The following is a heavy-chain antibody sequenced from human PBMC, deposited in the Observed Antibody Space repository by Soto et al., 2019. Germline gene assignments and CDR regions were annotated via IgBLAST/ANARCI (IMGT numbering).Heavy chain of an antibody. CDR2: VSSTGSS. CDR3: ARGVPAAGTAWFDP. D-gene: IGHD6-13*01. CDR1: DDSISNYY. J-gene: IGHJ5*02. Sequence: SEELSLTCTVSDDSISNYYLSCILHSAENRLEWIWRVSSTGSSYYNPSLKSRVTISVDTSKNQVSLNLTSVTAADTAVYYCARGVPAAGTAWFDPWGQGTLVTVSS. V-gene: IGHV4-4*07.